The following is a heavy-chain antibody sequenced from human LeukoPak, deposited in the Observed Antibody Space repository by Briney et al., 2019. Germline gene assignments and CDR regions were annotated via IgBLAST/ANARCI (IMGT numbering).Heavy chain of an antibody. CDR3: AKGRAYGGKIFDY. CDR1: GFTFSSYS. Sequence: PGGSLRLSCAASGFTFSSYSMNWVRQAPGKGLEWVSSISSSSSYIYYADSVKGRFTISRDNAKNSLYLQMNSLRAEDTAVYYCAKGRAYGGKIFDYWGQGTLVTVSS. CDR2: ISSSSSYI. D-gene: IGHD4-23*01. V-gene: IGHV3-21*01. J-gene: IGHJ4*02.